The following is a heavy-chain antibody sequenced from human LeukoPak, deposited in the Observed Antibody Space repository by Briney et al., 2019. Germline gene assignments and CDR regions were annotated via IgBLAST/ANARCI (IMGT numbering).Heavy chain of an antibody. V-gene: IGHV1-69*13. D-gene: IGHD2-2*01. CDR3: ASTPNRYCSSTSCPLNNYYYYMDV. CDR2: IIPIFGTA. Sequence: ASVKVSCKASGGTFSSYAISWVRQAPGQGLEWMRGIIPIFGTANYAQKFQGRVTITADESTSTAYMELSSLRSEDTAVYYCASTPNRYCSSTSCPLNNYYYYMDVWGKGTTVTVSS. J-gene: IGHJ6*03. CDR1: GGTFSSYA.